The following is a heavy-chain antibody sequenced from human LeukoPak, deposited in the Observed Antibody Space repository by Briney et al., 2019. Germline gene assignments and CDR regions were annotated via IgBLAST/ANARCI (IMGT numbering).Heavy chain of an antibody. CDR2: INHSGST. V-gene: IGHV4-34*01. Sequence: SETLSLTCAVYGGSFSGYYWSWIRQPPGKGLECIGEINHSGSTNYNPSLKRRGTISIDTSKNQFSLKLSSVTAADTAVYYCARLGTDYYDSSGYNGNNWFDPWGQGTLVTVSS. CDR1: GGSFSGYY. D-gene: IGHD3-22*01. J-gene: IGHJ5*02. CDR3: ARLGTDYYDSSGYNGNNWFDP.